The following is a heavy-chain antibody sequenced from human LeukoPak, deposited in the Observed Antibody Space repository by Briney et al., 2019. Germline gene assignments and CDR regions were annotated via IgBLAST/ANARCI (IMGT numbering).Heavy chain of an antibody. V-gene: IGHV4-4*09. CDR3: ARLVGYQLLPNWFDP. CDR2: IYTSGST. CDR1: GGSLSSYY. D-gene: IGHD2-2*01. Sequence: SETLSLTCTVSGGSLSSYYWSWIRQPPGKGLEWIGYIYTSGSTNYNPSLKSRVTISVDTSKNQFSLKLSSVTAADTAVYYCARLVGYQLLPNWFDPWGQGTLVTVSS. J-gene: IGHJ5*02.